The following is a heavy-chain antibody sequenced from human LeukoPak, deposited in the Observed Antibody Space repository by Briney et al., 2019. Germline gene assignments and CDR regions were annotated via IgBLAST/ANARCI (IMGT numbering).Heavy chain of an antibody. J-gene: IGHJ4*02. CDR1: GFFFDDYG. Sequence: GGSLRLSCVASGFFFDDYGMHWVRQVPGKGLEWVSGISWQSRTRKYADSVRGRFTISRDNAKNTLYLQVNNLRAEDTAVYYCARGPNSNWSGLDFWGQGTLLTVSS. V-gene: IGHV3-9*01. CDR2: ISWQSRTR. CDR3: ARGPNSNWSGLDF. D-gene: IGHD6-6*01.